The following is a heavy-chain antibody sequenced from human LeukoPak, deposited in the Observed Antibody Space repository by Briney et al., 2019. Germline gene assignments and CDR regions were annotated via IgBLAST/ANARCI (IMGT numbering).Heavy chain of an antibody. V-gene: IGHV1-2*02. D-gene: IGHD3-3*01. Sequence: ASVKVSCKASGYTFTGYYMHWVRQAPGQGLEWMGWINPNSGGTNYAQKFQGRVTMTRNTSISTAYMELSSLRSEDTAVYYCARGPYYDFWSGYYRSYYYYGMDVWGQGTTVTVSS. J-gene: IGHJ6*02. CDR1: GYTFTGYY. CDR3: ARGPYYDFWSGYYRSYYYYGMDV. CDR2: INPNSGGT.